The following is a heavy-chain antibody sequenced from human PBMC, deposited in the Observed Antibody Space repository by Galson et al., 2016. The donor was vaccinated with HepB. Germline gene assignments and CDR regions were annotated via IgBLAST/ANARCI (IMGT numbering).Heavy chain of an antibody. D-gene: IGHD2-15*01. CDR3: AKVVSYCRGGSCYYREFGLGV. CDR1: GITFSTHA. CDR2: ISGNGVRA. Sequence: SLRLSCAASGITFSTHAMNWVRQAPGKGLEWVSVISGNGVRAYYADSVKGRFTISRDNSKNTVYLEMNSLRAEDTATYYCAKVVSYCRGGSCYYREFGLGVWGQGTTVIVSS. J-gene: IGHJ6*02. V-gene: IGHV3-23*01.